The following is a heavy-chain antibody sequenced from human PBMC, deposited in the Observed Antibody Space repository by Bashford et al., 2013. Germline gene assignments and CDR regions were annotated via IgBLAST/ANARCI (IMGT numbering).Heavy chain of an antibody. Sequence: GGSVRLSCAASGFTFDDFAMHWVRQSPGKGLEWVSGITWDSGSESYADSVTGRFTISRDNAQKSLFLQMNSLRDEDTALYFCAKEVLGSHPRYFFDYWGQGTLVTVSS. CDR1: GFTFDDFA. CDR3: AKEVLGSHPRYFFDY. V-gene: IGHV3-9*01. D-gene: IGHD3-3*02. J-gene: IGHJ4*02. CDR2: ITWDSGSE.